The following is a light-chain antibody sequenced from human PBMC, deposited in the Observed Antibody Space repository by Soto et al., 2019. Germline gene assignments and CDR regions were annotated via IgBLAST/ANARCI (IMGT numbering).Light chain of an antibody. CDR3: CSYAGISTFSNWV. CDR1: SSDVGSYNL. V-gene: IGLV2-23*02. J-gene: IGLJ3*02. CDR2: EVS. Sequence: QSALTQPASVSGSPGQSITISCTGTSSDVGSYNLVSWYQQHPGKAPKLMIYEVSKRPSGVSNRFSGSKSCNTASLTISGLQAEDEADYYCCSYAGISTFSNWVFGGGTKLTVL.